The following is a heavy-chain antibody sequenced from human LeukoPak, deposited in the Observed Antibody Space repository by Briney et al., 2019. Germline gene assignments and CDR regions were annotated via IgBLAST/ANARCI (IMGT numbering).Heavy chain of an antibody. CDR2: ISSSSSYI. Sequence: PGGSLRLSCAASGFTFSSYSMNWVRHAPWKGLEWVSSISSSSSYIYYADSVKGRFTISRDNAKNSLYLQMNSLRAEDTAVYYCARFSSSSINYWGQGTLVTVSS. CDR1: GFTFSSYS. D-gene: IGHD6-13*01. J-gene: IGHJ4*02. CDR3: ARFSSSSINY. V-gene: IGHV3-21*01.